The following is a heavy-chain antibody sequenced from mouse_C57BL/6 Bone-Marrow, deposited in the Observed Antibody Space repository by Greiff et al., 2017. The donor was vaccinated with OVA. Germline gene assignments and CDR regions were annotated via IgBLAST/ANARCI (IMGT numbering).Heavy chain of an antibody. CDR2: IDPNSGGT. CDR1: GYTFPSYW. V-gene: IGHV1-72*01. D-gene: IGHD2-4*01. J-gene: IGHJ4*01. Sequence: QVQLKQPGAELVKPGASVKLSCKASGYTFPSYWMHWVKPRPGRGLEWLGRIDPNSGGTKYNEKFKSKATLTVDKPSSTAYMQLSSLTSEDSAVYYCGYDYHMDYWGQGTSVTVSS. CDR3: GYDYHMDY.